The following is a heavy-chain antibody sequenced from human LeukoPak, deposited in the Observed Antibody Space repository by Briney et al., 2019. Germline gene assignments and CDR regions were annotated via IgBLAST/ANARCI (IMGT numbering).Heavy chain of an antibody. J-gene: IGHJ4*02. CDR2: ISAYNGNT. CDR3: ARVVRYYDFWSGYLYYFDY. V-gene: IGHV1-18*01. CDR1: GYTFTSYG. Sequence: AAVKVSCKASGYTFTSYGISWVRQAPGQGLEWMGWISAYNGNTNYAQKLQGRVTKTTDTSTSTAYMELRSLRSDDTAVYYCARVVRYYDFWSGYLYYFDYWGQGTLVTVSS. D-gene: IGHD3-3*01.